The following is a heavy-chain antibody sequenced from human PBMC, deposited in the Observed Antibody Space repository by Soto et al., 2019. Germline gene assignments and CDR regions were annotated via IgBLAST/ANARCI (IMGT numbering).Heavy chain of an antibody. Sequence: PGGSLRLSCAASGFTFSNYAVTWVRQAPGKGLEWVSTISGSGGSTYYADSVKGRFTISRDNSKNTLYLQMNSLRAEDTAVYYCAIDQIRSWQGLDYWGQGTLVTVYS. CDR3: AIDQIRSWQGLDY. CDR1: GFTFSNYA. D-gene: IGHD3-10*01. CDR2: ISGSGGST. V-gene: IGHV3-23*01. J-gene: IGHJ4*02.